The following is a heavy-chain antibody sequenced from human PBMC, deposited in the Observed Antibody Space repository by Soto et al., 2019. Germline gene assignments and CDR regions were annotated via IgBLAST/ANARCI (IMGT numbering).Heavy chain of an antibody. D-gene: IGHD2-21*02. CDR2: IYPGDSET. V-gene: IGHV5-51*01. Sequence: GESLKISCKGSGYSFSNYWIVWVRQMPGKGLEWMGIIYPGDSETKYSPSFQGQVTISADKSINTAYLQWISLKASDTAMYYCARQQALYCGGDCYPFSGMDAWGQGTLVTVSS. CDR3: ARQQALYCGGDCYPFSGMDA. CDR1: GYSFSNYW. J-gene: IGHJ5*02.